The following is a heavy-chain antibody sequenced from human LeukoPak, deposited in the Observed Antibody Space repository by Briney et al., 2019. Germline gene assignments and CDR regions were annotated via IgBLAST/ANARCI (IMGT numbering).Heavy chain of an antibody. CDR2: ISGRADNT. Sequence: GGSLRLSCAASGFTFRSYGMNWVRQAPGKGLEWVASISGRADNTFYADFVKGRFTISRDNSRNTLFLHMNSLRVEDTAVYYCARVQQYDVFDYWGQGTQVIVSS. J-gene: IGHJ4*02. V-gene: IGHV3-23*01. D-gene: IGHD3-16*01. CDR1: GFTFRSYG. CDR3: ARVQQYDVFDY.